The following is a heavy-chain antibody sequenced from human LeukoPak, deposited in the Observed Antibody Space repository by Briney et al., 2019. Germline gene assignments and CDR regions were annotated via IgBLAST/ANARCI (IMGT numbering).Heavy chain of an antibody. Sequence: SETLSLTCTVSGGSISSYYWSWIRQPPGKGLEWIGYIYYSGSTNYNPSLKSRVTISVDTSKNQVSLKLSSVTAADTAVYYCARGFGYYYGMDVWGQGTTVTVSS. CDR3: ARGFGYYYGMDV. CDR2: IYYSGST. D-gene: IGHD3-10*01. CDR1: GGSISSYY. V-gene: IGHV4-59*01. J-gene: IGHJ6*02.